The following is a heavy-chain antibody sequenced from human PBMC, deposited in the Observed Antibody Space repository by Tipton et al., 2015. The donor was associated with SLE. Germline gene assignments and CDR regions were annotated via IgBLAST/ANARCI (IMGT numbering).Heavy chain of an antibody. J-gene: IGHJ4*02. Sequence: QLVQSGAEVKKPGESLKISCKGSGFGFTSYWISWVRQMPGKGLEWMGRIDPSDSYTNYSPSFQGHVTISADKSISTAYLQWSSLKASDTAMYYCARLMDYYDSSGYYFDWGQGTLVTVSS. D-gene: IGHD3-22*01. V-gene: IGHV5-10-1*01. CDR2: IDPSDSYT. CDR1: GFGFTSYW. CDR3: ARLMDYYDSSGYYFD.